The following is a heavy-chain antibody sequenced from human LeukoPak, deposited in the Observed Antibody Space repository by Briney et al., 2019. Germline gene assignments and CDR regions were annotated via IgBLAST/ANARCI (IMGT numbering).Heavy chain of an antibody. CDR3: TRDRLWFGESPDAFDI. J-gene: IGHJ3*02. D-gene: IGHD3-10*01. CDR2: IRSKAYGGTT. Sequence: GGSLRLSCTASGFTFGDDAMSWVRQAPGKGLEWVGFIRSKAYGGTTEYAASVKGRFTISRDDSKSIAYLQMNSLKTEDTAVYYCTRDRLWFGESPDAFDIWGQGTMVTVSS. V-gene: IGHV3-49*04. CDR1: GFTFGDDA.